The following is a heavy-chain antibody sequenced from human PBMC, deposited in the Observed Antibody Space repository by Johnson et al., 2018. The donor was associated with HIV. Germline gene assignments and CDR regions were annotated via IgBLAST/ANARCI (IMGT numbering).Heavy chain of an antibody. Sequence: VQLVESGGGLVQPGGSLRLSCAASGFTFDDYGMSWVRQAPGKGLEWVSAISGSGGSTYYADSVKGRFTISRDNSKNTLYLQMNSLRAEDTAVYYCAKDLFSAAAGTRNAFDIWGQGTMVTVSS. V-gene: IGHV3-23*04. D-gene: IGHD6-13*01. J-gene: IGHJ3*02. CDR3: AKDLFSAAAGTRNAFDI. CDR2: ISGSGGST. CDR1: GFTFDDYG.